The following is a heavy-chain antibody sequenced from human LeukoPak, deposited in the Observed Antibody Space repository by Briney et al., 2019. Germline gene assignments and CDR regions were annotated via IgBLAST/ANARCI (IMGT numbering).Heavy chain of an antibody. V-gene: IGHV4-4*02. CDR2: IFHSGGT. Sequence: SETLSLTCTVSGASISTINWWSWVRQPPGKGLEWIGEIFHSGGTSYNPSLKSRVTISVDTSKNQFSLKLSSVTAADTAVYYCARDSRNSYGYSTYFDYWGQGTLVTVSS. D-gene: IGHD5-18*01. J-gene: IGHJ4*02. CDR1: GASISTINW. CDR3: ARDSRNSYGYSTYFDY.